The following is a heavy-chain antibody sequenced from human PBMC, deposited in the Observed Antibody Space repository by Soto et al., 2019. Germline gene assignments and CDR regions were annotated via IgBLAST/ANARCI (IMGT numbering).Heavy chain of an antibody. CDR3: ARDGQGIVLMVYVVFDY. D-gene: IGHD2-8*01. V-gene: IGHV1-46*01. CDR1: GYTFTSYY. J-gene: IGHJ4*02. CDR2: INPSGGST. Sequence: GASVKVSCKASGYTFTSYYMHWVRQAPGQGLEWMGIINPSGGSTSYAQKFQGRVTMTRDTSTSTVYMELSSLRSEDTAVYYCARDGQGIVLMVYVVFDYWGQGTLVTVSS.